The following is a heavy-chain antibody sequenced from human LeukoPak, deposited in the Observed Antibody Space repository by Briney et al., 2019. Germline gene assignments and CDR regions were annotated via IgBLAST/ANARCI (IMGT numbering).Heavy chain of an antibody. CDR3: AKEGFTYYYDSSGYSLDY. J-gene: IGHJ4*02. CDR2: ISYDGSNK. V-gene: IGHV3-30*04. CDR1: GYTFTSYY. D-gene: IGHD3-22*01. Sequence: SCKASGYTFTSYYMHWVRQAPGKGLEWVAVISYDGSNKYYADSVKGRFTISRDNSKNTLYLQMNSLRAEDTAVYYCAKEGFTYYYDSSGYSLDYWGQGTLVTVSS.